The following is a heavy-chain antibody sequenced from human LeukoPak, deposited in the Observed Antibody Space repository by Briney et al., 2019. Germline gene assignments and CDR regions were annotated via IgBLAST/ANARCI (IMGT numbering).Heavy chain of an antibody. J-gene: IGHJ4*02. CDR1: GASISSYY. V-gene: IGHV4-59*13. CDR2: IYYSGDT. Sequence: PSETLSLTCTVSGASISSYYWTWIRQPPGKGLGWIGNIYYSGDTTYNPSLQSRVTISLDTSQNRFSLNLKSVTAADTAVYYCARQQQYCSSTSCPIDYWGQGTLVIASS. D-gene: IGHD2-2*01. CDR3: ARQQQYCSSTSCPIDY.